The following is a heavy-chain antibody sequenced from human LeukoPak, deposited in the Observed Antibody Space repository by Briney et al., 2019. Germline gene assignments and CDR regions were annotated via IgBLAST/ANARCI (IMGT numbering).Heavy chain of an antibody. CDR3: AVYGVSTIAFDY. V-gene: IGHV3-21*01. CDR1: GFTFSSHD. D-gene: IGHD3-3*01. CDR2: ISGSSSSI. J-gene: IGHJ4*02. Sequence: GGSLRLSCAASGFTFSSHDMHWVRQAPGKGLEWVSSISGSSSSISNADSVMGRFTISRDNSKNSVYLQMSSLRAEDTAVYYCAVYGVSTIAFDYWGQGTLVTVSS.